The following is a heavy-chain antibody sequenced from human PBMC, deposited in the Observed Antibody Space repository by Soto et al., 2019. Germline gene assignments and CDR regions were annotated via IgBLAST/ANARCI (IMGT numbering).Heavy chain of an antibody. J-gene: IGHJ4*02. CDR1: GGSISSGDYY. CDR2: IYYSGST. Sequence: SETLSLTCTVSGGSISSGDYYWSWIRQPPGKGLEWIGYIYYSGSTYYNPSLKSRVTISVDTSKNQFSLKLSSVTAADTAVYYCARVTYDILTGYPYYFDYWGQGTLVTVSS. D-gene: IGHD3-9*01. V-gene: IGHV4-30-4*01. CDR3: ARVTYDILTGYPYYFDY.